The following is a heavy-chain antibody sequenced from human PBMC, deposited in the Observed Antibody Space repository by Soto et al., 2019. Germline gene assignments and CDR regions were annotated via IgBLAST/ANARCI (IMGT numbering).Heavy chain of an antibody. CDR1: GGSISSSSYY. D-gene: IGHD6-19*01. Sequence: PSETLSLTCTVSGGSISSSSYYWGWIRQPPGKGLEWIGYIYYSGSPYYTPSLKSRVTISVDTSKNQFSLKLSSVTAADTAVYYCAVPAASVAGASGSYYYYGMDVWGQGTTVTVSS. CDR2: IYYSGSP. J-gene: IGHJ6*02. CDR3: AVPAASVAGASGSYYYYGMDV. V-gene: IGHV4-39*01.